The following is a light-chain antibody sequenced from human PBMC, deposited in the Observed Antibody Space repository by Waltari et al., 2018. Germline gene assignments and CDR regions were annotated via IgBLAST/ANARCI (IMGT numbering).Light chain of an antibody. J-gene: IGKJ1*01. CDR1: QDISSQ. Sequence: DIQMTQSPSSVSASVGDRVTLTCRASQDISSQLAWYQQKPGKAPKLLIFDASSLHSGVPSRFSGRGSGTDFTLTIRSLQPEDFATYYCQQVNSFPRTFGQGTKVEVK. CDR2: DAS. CDR3: QQVNSFPRT. V-gene: IGKV1-12*01.